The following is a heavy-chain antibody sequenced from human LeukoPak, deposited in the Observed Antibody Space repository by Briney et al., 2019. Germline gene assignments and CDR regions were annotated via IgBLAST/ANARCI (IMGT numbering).Heavy chain of an antibody. J-gene: IGHJ4*02. V-gene: IGHV3-23*01. CDR3: AKETSSSFDY. D-gene: IGHD6-6*01. CDR2: ISNSGGST. CDR1: GSTFSSYA. Sequence: GGSLRLSCAASGSTFSSYAMNWVRQAPGKGLEWVSGISNSGGSTYYADSVKGRFTISRDNSKNTLYLQMNSLRAEDTAVYYCAKETSSSFDYWGQGTLVTVSS.